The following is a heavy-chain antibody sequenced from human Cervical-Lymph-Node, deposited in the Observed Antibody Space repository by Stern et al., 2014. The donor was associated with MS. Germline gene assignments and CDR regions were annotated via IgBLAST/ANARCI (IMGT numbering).Heavy chain of an antibody. CDR1: GYTLSNHA. CDR3: ARGESEFDY. J-gene: IGHJ4*02. V-gene: IGHV7-4-1*02. Sequence: DQLVESGSELKKPGASVKVSCKASGYTLSNHALNWVRQAPGQGLEWMGWINTDTGSPAYAQGFTGRFVFSLDTSVSTAYLQISSLKDEDTALYYCARGESEFDYWGQGTLVTVSS. CDR2: INTDTGSP. D-gene: IGHD3-3*01.